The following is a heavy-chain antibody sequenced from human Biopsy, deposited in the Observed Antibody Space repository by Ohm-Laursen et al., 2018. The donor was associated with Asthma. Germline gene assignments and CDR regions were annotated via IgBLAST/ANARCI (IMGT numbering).Heavy chain of an antibody. V-gene: IGHV3-30*01. J-gene: IGHJ3*02. Sequence: SLRLSCTASGFSFSNFAIHWVRQAPGKGLEWVGVISKDASTQDYADSVKDRFTMARDNSKNTLDLQMNSLREEDTAVYYCVRDGTDDAFDIWGQGTVVSVSS. CDR3: VRDGTDDAFDI. CDR2: ISKDASTQ. CDR1: GFSFSNFA. D-gene: IGHD1-1*01.